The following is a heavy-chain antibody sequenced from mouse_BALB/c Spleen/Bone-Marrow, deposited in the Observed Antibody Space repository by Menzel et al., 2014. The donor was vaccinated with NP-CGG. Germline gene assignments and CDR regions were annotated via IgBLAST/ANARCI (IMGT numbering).Heavy chain of an antibody. CDR2: IWSGGGT. J-gene: IGHJ2*01. CDR1: GFSLTSYG. V-gene: IGHV2-2*03. CDR3: ASSSMVA. Sequence: QVQLQQSGPGLVQPSQSLSITCTVSGFSLTSYGVHWVRQSPGKGLEWLGVIWSGGGTDYNAAFISRLSISKDNSKSQVFFKMNSLQSNDTAIYYCASSSMVAWGQGTTLTVSS. D-gene: IGHD2-10*02.